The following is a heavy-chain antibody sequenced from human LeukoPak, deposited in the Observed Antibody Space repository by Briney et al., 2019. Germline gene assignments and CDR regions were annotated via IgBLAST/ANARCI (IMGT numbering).Heavy chain of an antibody. CDR1: GFTFTTYG. V-gene: IGHV3-74*01. CDR3: ARGKGPYYYYMDV. Sequence: GGSLRLSCAASGFTFTTYGMHWVRQAPGKGLVWVSRINSGGFTTNYADSVKGRFTISRDIAKNTLYLQMNTLRAEDTAMYYCARGKGPYYYYMDVWGKGTTVTVSS. CDR2: INSGGFTT. J-gene: IGHJ6*03.